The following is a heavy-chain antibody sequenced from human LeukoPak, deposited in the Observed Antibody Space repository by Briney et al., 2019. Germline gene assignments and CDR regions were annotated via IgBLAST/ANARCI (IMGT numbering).Heavy chain of an antibody. CDR1: GYSITSGYY. V-gene: IGHV4-38-2*02. CDR3: ARRSSGYYYYFDY. Sequence: SETLSLTCSVSGYSITSGYYWGWIRQPPGKGLEWIGRINYSGSTYYNPSLKSRVTISVDTSKNQFSLKLSSVTAADTAVYYCARRSSGYYYYFDYWGQGTLVTVSS. CDR2: INYSGST. J-gene: IGHJ4*02. D-gene: IGHD3-22*01.